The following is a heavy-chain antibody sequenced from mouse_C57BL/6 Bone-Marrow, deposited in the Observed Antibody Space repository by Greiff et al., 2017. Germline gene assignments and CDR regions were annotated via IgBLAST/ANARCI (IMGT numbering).Heavy chain of an antibody. CDR3: ARGYFDV. V-gene: IGHV1-59*01. J-gene: IGHJ1*03. CDR2: IDPSDSYT. CDR1: GYTFTSYW. Sequence: VQLQQPGAELVRPGTSVKLSCKASGYTFTSYWMHWVKQRPGQGLEWIGVIDPSDSYTNYNQKFKGKATLTVDTSSSTAYMQLSSLTSEDSAVDYCARGYFDVWGTGTTVTVSA.